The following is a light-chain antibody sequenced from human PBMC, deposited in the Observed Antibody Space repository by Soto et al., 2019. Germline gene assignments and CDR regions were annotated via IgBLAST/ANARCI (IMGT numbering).Light chain of an antibody. CDR2: DAS. V-gene: IGKV3-11*01. CDR3: QQRSNWPPWT. CDR1: QSVSSY. J-gene: IGKJ1*01. Sequence: EIVLTQSPATLSLSPGERATLSCRASQSVSSYLAWYQQKPGQAPRLLIYDASNRATGIPARFSGSGSGTDCTLTISSLEPEDFVVYYCQQRSNWPPWTFGQGTKVEIK.